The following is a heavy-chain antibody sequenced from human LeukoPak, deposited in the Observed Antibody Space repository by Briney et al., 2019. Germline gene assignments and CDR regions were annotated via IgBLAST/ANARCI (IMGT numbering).Heavy chain of an antibody. Sequence: SETLSLTCTVSGGSISSYYWSWIRQPPGKGLEWIGYIYYSGSTNYNPSLKSRVTMSVDTSKNQFSLKLSSVTAADTAVYYCARDRGLYLLPDWFDPWGQGTLVTVSS. CDR3: ARDRGLYLLPDWFDP. D-gene: IGHD2-15*01. V-gene: IGHV4-59*12. CDR1: GGSISSYY. J-gene: IGHJ5*02. CDR2: IYYSGST.